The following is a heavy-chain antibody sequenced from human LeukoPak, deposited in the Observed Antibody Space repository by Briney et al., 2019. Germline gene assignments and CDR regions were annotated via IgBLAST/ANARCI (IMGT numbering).Heavy chain of an antibody. CDR1: GGSFSGFY. Sequence: PSEALSLTCTVYGGSFSGFYWSWVRQPPGKGLEWIGEIYHSGSTNYNPSLKSRVTISVDRSKNQFSLKLSSVTAADTAVYYCARPVTTVTNFGAFDSWGQGTMVGDSS. V-gene: IGHV4-34*01. D-gene: IGHD4-17*01. J-gene: IGHJ3*02. CDR3: ARPVTTVTNFGAFDS. CDR2: IYHSGST.